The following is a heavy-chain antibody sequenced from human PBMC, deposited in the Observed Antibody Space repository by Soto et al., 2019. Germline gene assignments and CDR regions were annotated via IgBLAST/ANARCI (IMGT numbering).Heavy chain of an antibody. V-gene: IGHV5-51*01. D-gene: IGHD4-17*01. Sequence: GASLKISCKGSGYSFTNYWIAWVRQMPGKGLEYMGIIYPSDSDTRYSPSFQGQVTISVDKAINTAYLQWSSLKASDTAIYYCARHGFYGDYSSNYFDPWGQGTLFTVSS. J-gene: IGHJ5*02. CDR2: IYPSDSDT. CDR1: GYSFTNYW. CDR3: ARHGFYGDYSSNYFDP.